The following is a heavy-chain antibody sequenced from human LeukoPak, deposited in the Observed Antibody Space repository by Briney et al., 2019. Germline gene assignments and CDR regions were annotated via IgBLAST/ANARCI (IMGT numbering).Heavy chain of an antibody. D-gene: IGHD3-9*01. Sequence: ASVRVSCKASGYTFASYDINWVRQATGQGLEWMGWMNPNSGNTGYAQKFQGRVTITRNTSISTAYMELSSLRSEDTAVYYCARSTGDILTGYFNYWGQGTLVTVSS. J-gene: IGHJ4*02. CDR1: GYTFASYD. CDR3: ARSTGDILTGYFNY. CDR2: MNPNSGNT. V-gene: IGHV1-8*03.